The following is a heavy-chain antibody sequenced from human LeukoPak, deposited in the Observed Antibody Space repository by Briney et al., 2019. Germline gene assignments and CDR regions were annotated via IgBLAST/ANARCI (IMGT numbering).Heavy chain of an antibody. Sequence: SETLSLTCTVSGVSISSYYRSWIRQPPGKGLEWIGRIYTSGSTNYNPSLKSRVTMSVDTSKNQFSLKVSSVTAADTAVYYCASSGSYYDLFDYWGQGTLVTVSS. CDR3: ASSGSYYDLFDY. CDR1: GVSISSYY. D-gene: IGHD1-26*01. CDR2: IYTSGST. J-gene: IGHJ4*02. V-gene: IGHV4-4*07.